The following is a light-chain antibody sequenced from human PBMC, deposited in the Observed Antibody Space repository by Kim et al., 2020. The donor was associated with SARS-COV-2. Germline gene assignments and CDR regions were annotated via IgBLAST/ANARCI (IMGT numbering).Light chain of an antibody. Sequence: SSELTQDPAESVALGQTVRITCQGDSLRSYYATWYQQKPGQAPILVIYGKNNRPSGIPDRFSGSSSGNTASLSITGAQAGDEADYYCNSRDSNDNVLFGGGTKLTVL. CDR2: GKN. V-gene: IGLV3-19*01. J-gene: IGLJ2*01. CDR1: SLRSYY. CDR3: NSRDSNDNVL.